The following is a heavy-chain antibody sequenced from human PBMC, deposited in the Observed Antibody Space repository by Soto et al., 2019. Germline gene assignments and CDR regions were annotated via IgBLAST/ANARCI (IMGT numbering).Heavy chain of an antibody. V-gene: IGHV3-30*03. D-gene: IGHD4-17*01. CDR1: GFNFRTYG. Sequence: QVQLVESGGGVVQPGRSLRLSCAASGFNFRTYGIHWVRQAPGKGLEWVALISKDGSHSYYSHSVKGRFTNSRDNSQNKAFLQVNSLRADDTAVYFCARGTDYADLGNADYFHPWGQGTLVTVSS. CDR3: ARGTDYADLGNADYFHP. CDR2: ISKDGSHS. J-gene: IGHJ1*01.